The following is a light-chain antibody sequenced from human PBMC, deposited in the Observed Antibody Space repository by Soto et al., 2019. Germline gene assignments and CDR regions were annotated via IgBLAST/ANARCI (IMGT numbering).Light chain of an antibody. CDR1: QSVDNY. J-gene: IGKJ1*01. Sequence: EIVLTQSPATLSLSPGERATFSCRASQSVDNYLDWYQQKPGQAPRLLIYESSNRATGIPARFSGSGSGTDFSLTIRSLEPEDFAVYYCKQRSTWRQTFGQGTKVDIK. CDR2: ESS. V-gene: IGKV3-11*01. CDR3: KQRSTWRQT.